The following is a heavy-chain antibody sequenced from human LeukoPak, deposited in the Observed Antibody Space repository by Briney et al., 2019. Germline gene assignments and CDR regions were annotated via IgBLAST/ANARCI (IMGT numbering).Heavy chain of an antibody. Sequence: ASVKGSCKASGYTFTGVYIHWGGQAPGQGLYWMGWINPNSGGTNYSQKFQGRVTMTRDTSMSTAYMAPSRLRSDDTAVYYCARSLKRTYSMLRGTYVIDYWGQGTLVTVSS. CDR1: GYTFTGVY. V-gene: IGHV1-2*02. CDR2: INPNSGGT. D-gene: IGHD3-10*01. CDR3: ARSLKRTYSMLRGTYVIDY. J-gene: IGHJ4*02.